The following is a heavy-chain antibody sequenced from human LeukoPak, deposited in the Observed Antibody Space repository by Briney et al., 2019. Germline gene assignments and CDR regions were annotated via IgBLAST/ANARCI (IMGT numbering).Heavy chain of an antibody. CDR2: VHYSGST. CDR1: GGSISGYY. CDR3: AGGQGWLPDY. V-gene: IGHV4-59*01. Sequence: SETLSLTCTVSGGSISGYYWTWMRQSPGKGLEWFGNVHYSGSTRYNPSLKSRVTISLDMSRNHFSLRLASVTAADTAVYYCAGGQGWLPDYWGQGNLVTVSS. D-gene: IGHD6-19*01. J-gene: IGHJ4*02.